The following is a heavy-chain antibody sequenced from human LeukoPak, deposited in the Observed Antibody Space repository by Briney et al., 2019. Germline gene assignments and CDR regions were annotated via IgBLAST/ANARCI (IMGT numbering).Heavy chain of an antibody. J-gene: IGHJ4*02. D-gene: IGHD3-22*01. V-gene: IGHV4-4*07. CDR3: ARVSYYYDSSGYYYARFDY. CDR1: GGSISSYY. Sequence: PSETLSLTCTVSGGSISSYYWSWIRQPAGKGLEWIGRIYTSGSTNYNPSLKSRVTMSVDTSKNQFSLKLRSVTAADTAVYYCARVSYYYDSSGYYYARFDYWGQGTLVTVSS. CDR2: IYTSGST.